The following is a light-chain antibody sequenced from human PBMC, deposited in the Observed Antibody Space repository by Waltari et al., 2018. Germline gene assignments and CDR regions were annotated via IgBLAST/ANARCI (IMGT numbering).Light chain of an antibody. CDR2: ENT. Sequence: QSVLTPPPSVSAAPGQRVTISCSGGSSNIGNNYVYLYRQFPGTAPKLLIYENTERPSGIPGRFSGSKSGTSATLDITGLQAGDEADYYCGTWDSSLSGAVFGGGTHLTVL. CDR1: SSNIGNNY. V-gene: IGLV1-51*02. CDR3: GTWDSSLSGAV. J-gene: IGLJ7*01.